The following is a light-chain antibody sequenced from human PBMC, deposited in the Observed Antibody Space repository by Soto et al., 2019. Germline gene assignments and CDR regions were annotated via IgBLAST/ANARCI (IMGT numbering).Light chain of an antibody. CDR3: QQYGSSPGT. CDR1: QSVGSK. Sequence: EIVLTQSPATLSLSPGERATLSCRASQSVGSKLAWFQQKPGQAPRLLIYGASSRATGIPDRFSGSGSGTDFTLTISRVEPEDFAVYYCQQYGSSPGTFGQGTKVDIK. V-gene: IGKV3-20*01. J-gene: IGKJ1*01. CDR2: GAS.